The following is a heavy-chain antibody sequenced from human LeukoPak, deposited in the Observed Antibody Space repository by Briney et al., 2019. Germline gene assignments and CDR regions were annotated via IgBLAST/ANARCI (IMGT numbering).Heavy chain of an antibody. CDR3: ARDISGSFSVDY. J-gene: IGHJ4*02. V-gene: IGHV3-30-3*01. CDR2: TSYGGDNK. Sequence: GGSLRLSCAASGFTFSSYVMHWVRQAPGEGLEWVAATSYGGDNKYYADSVKGRFTVSRDNSKNTLYLQVNSLRPEDTAVYYCARDISGSFSVDYWGQGTLVTVSS. CDR1: GFTFSSYV. D-gene: IGHD1-26*01.